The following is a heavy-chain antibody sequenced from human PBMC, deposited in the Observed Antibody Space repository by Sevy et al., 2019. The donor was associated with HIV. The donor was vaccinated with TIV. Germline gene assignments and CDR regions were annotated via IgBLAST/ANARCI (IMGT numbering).Heavy chain of an antibody. CDR2: ISYHGTNK. CDR3: AKHYIHDIADGWYFDL. CDR1: GFSFSSYG. J-gene: IGHJ2*01. D-gene: IGHD6-13*01. Sequence: GGSLRLSCVASGFSFSSYGMHWVRQAPGKGLEWVALISYHGTNKYYGDSVRGRFTVFRDNSRNTLYLQMDSLRAEDTAVYYCAKHYIHDIADGWYFDLWGRGTLVTVSS. V-gene: IGHV3-30*18.